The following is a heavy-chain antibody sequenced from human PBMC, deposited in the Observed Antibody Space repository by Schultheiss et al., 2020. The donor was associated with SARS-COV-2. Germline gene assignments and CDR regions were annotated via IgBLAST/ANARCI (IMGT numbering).Heavy chain of an antibody. CDR2: ISGSGGST. CDR3: AKDMVPRIVVVPAAMAY. Sequence: GGSLRLSCAASGFTFSSYAMSWVRQAPGKGLEWVSAISGSGGSTYYADSVKGRFTISRDNAKNSLYLQMNSLRAEDTALYYCAKDMVPRIVVVPAAMAYWGQGTLVTVSS. D-gene: IGHD2-2*01. J-gene: IGHJ4*02. V-gene: IGHV3-23*01. CDR1: GFTFSSYA.